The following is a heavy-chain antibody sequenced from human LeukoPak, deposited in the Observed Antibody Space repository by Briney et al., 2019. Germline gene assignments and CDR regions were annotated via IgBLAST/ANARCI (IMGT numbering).Heavy chain of an antibody. J-gene: IGHJ6*02. CDR1: GDSVSSGNYY. CDR2: MSPSGTT. Sequence: SETLSLTCTVSGDSVSSGNYYLSWIRQPPGKGLDWITYMSPSGTTKYNPSLKSRVTTSVDTSRTQFSLRLSSVTAADTAVYYCAREGSDYYSYYGMDVWGQGTTVTVSS. V-gene: IGHV4-61*01. CDR3: AREGSDYYSYYGMDV.